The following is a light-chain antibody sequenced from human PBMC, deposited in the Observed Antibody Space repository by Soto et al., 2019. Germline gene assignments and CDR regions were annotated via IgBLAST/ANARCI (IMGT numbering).Light chain of an antibody. CDR2: EVS. CDR3: SSYTTSSTVV. J-gene: IGLJ2*01. Sequence: QSALTQPASVSGSPGQSITISCTGTSSDVGAYGYVSWYQQHPGKAPKLMIYEVSYRPSGVSNRFSGSKSGNAPSLTISGLQAEDEADYYCSSYTTSSTVVFGGGTKVTVL. CDR1: SSDVGAYGY. V-gene: IGLV2-14*01.